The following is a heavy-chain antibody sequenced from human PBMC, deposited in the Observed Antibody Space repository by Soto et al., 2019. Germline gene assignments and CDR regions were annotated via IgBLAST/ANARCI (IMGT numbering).Heavy chain of an antibody. CDR2: ISYDGSNK. CDR3: AEEVGYYDTSGYEGAPDY. J-gene: IGHJ4*02. V-gene: IGHV3-30*18. Sequence: PGGSLRLSCAASGFTFSSFGMHCVRQAPGKGLEWVAVISYDGSNKYDADSVNGRFTISIDNTKSTLYLQMNILRAEDTAVYYCAEEVGYYDTSGYEGAPDYWRQGTLVTVSS. D-gene: IGHD3-22*01. CDR1: GFTFSSFG.